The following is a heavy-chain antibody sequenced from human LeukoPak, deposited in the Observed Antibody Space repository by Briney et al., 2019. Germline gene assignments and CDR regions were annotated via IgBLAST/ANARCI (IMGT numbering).Heavy chain of an antibody. Sequence: EASVKVSCKASGHTLTEISMHWVRQAPGKGLEWMGGFDPEDGETIYAQKFQGRVTMTEDTSTDTAYMELSSLRSEDTAVYYCATGEPATVFDYWGQGTLVTVSS. CDR2: FDPEDGET. CDR3: ATGEPATVFDY. J-gene: IGHJ4*02. D-gene: IGHD1-14*01. CDR1: GHTLTEIS. V-gene: IGHV1-24*01.